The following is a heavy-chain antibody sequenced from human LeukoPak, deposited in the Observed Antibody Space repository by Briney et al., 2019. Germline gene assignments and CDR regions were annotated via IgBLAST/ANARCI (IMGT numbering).Heavy chain of an antibody. CDR1: GGSFSGYY. CDR3: ARATRPKRWRVQPITWFDP. D-gene: IGHD1-14*01. CDR2: INHSGST. Sequence: SETLSLTCAVYGGSFSGYYWSLIRQPPGKGLEWIGEINHSGSTNYNPSLKRRVTISVETSKHQFSLKLSSVTRADTAVYYCARATRPKRWRVQPITWFDPWGQGTLVTVSS. J-gene: IGHJ5*02. V-gene: IGHV4-34*01.